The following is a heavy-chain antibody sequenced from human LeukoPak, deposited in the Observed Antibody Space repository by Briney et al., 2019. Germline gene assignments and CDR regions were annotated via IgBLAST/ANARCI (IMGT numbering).Heavy chain of an antibody. V-gene: IGHV4-59*08. CDR2: IYYSGST. CDR3: ARLGPPFDY. Sequence: SETLSLTCTVSGGSISSYYWSRIRQPPGKGLEWIGYIYYSGSTNYNPSLKSRVTISVDASKNQFSLKLCSVTAADTAVYYCARLGPPFDYWGQGTLVTVSS. CDR1: GGSISSYY. J-gene: IGHJ4*02.